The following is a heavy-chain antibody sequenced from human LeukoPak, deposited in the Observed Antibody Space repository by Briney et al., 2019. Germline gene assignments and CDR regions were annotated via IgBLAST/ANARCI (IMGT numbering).Heavy chain of an antibody. D-gene: IGHD6-19*01. CDR3: ARIRGASGWYYFDY. CDR2: LYTGGNT. J-gene: IGHJ4*02. CDR1: GFTVNSNY. Sequence: GGSLRLSCAASGFTVNSNYMSWVRQAPGKGLEWVSVLYTGGNTLYADSVKGRFTTSRDNSKNTLYLQMNSLRAEDTAVYYCARIRGASGWYYFDYWGQGTLVTVSS. V-gene: IGHV3-53*01.